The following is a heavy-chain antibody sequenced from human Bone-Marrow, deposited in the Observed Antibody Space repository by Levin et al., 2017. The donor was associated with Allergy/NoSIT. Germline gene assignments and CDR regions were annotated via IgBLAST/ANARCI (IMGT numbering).Heavy chain of an antibody. CDR2: IGISSGYI. Sequence: GGSLRLSCAASGFNFSTHSMNWVRQAPGKGLEWVSSIGISSGYIHDADSVKGRFTVSRDNAKNSLYLQMNSLRVEDTAVYYCARETGTTTMFGEVDVWGKGTTVTVSS. V-gene: IGHV3-21*01. J-gene: IGHJ6*04. CDR1: GFNFSTHS. D-gene: IGHD3-3*01. CDR3: ARETGTTTMFGEVDV.